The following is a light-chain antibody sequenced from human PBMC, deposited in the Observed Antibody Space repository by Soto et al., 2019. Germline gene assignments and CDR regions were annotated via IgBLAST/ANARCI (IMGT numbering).Light chain of an antibody. J-gene: IGLJ2*01. CDR3: AIWDDSLSGQGV. CDR1: TSSRGINY. V-gene: IGLV1-47*02. CDR2: NEN. Sequence: QSVLTQPPSVSGAPGQRVTISCSGSTSSRGINYVYWFQHVPGPAPKLLIDNENQRPSGVPDLFSVAKSATSVSLTISGRRSDDEADYYGAIWDDSLSGQGVFGVGTTLTVL.